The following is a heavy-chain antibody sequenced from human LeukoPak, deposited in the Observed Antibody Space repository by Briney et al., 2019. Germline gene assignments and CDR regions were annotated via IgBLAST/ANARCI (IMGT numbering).Heavy chain of an antibody. CDR1: GGTFSSYA. CDR2: IIPIFGTA. V-gene: IGHV1-69*06. Sequence: ASVKVSCKASGGTFSSYAISWVRQAPGQGLEWMGGIIPIFGTANYAQKFQGRVTITADKSTSTAYMELSSLRSEDTAVYYCARAALGQYYFDYWGQGTLVTVSS. D-gene: IGHD4-11*01. CDR3: ARAALGQYYFDY. J-gene: IGHJ4*02.